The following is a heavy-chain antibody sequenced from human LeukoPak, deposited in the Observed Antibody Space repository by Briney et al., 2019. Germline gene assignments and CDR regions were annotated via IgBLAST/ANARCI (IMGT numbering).Heavy chain of an antibody. V-gene: IGHV4-34*01. D-gene: IGHD5-12*01. CDR3: ARKKVATIELDY. CDR1: GGAFSGYY. J-gene: IGHJ4*02. CDR2: INHSGST. Sequence: SETLSLTCAVYGGAFSGYYWSWIRQPPGKGLEWIGEINHSGSTNYNPSLKSRVTISVDTSKNQFSLKLSSVTAADTAVYYCARKKVATIELDYWGQGTLVTVSS.